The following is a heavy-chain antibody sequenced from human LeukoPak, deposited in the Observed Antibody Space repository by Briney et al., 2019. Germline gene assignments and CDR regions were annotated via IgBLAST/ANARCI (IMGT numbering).Heavy chain of an antibody. CDR2: ISYDGSSK. CDR1: GFTFSSYG. Sequence: GGSLRLSCAASGFTFSSYGMHWVRQAPGKGLEWVAVISYDGSSKYYADSVKGRFTISRDNSKNTLYLQMNSLRAEDTAVYYCAKSPRGIVGATFDYWGQGTLVTVSS. D-gene: IGHD1-26*01. CDR3: AKSPRGIVGATFDY. J-gene: IGHJ4*02. V-gene: IGHV3-30*18.